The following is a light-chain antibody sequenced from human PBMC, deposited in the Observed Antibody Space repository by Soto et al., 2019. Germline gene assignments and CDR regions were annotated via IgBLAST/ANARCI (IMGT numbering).Light chain of an antibody. J-gene: IGKJ5*01. Sequence: EIVLTQSPVPLSLSPGERATLSCRASQSVTNNYLAWYQQKRGQAPRLLIDGASSRATGVPDRFSGTGSGTDFTLTISRLEPEDFAVFYCQQYGNSPITFGQGTRLEIK. CDR2: GAS. V-gene: IGKV3-20*01. CDR1: QSVTNNY. CDR3: QQYGNSPIT.